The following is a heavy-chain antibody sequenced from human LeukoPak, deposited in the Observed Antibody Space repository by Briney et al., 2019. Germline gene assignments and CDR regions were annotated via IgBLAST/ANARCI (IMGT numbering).Heavy chain of an antibody. CDR3: ARAPAATGTIDY. J-gene: IGHJ4*02. CDR2: INHSGST. V-gene: IGHV4-34*01. D-gene: IGHD6-13*01. CDR1: GGPFSGNY. Sequence: PSETLSLTCAVYGGPFSGNYWTWIRQPPGKGLEWIGEINHSGSTNYNTSLKSRVTISIDTSKNRFSLNLISVTAADTAVYYCARAPAATGTIDYWGQGTLVTVSS.